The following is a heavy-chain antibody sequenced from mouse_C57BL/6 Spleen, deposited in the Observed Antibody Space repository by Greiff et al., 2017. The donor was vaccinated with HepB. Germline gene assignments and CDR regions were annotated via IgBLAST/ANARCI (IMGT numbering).Heavy chain of an antibody. Sequence: VQLKESGPGLVQPSQSLSITCTVSGFSFTSYGVHWVRQSPGKGLEWLGVIWSGGSTDYNAAFISRRSISKDNSKSQVFFKMNSMQADDSAIYYCAREDGGYWGQGTTLTVSS. CDR1: GFSFTSYG. D-gene: IGHD2-3*01. V-gene: IGHV2-2*01. CDR3: AREDGGY. J-gene: IGHJ2*01. CDR2: IWSGGST.